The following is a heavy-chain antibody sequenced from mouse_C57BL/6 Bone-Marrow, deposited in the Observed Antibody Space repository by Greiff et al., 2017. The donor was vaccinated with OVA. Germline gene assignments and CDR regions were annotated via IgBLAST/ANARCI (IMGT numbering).Heavy chain of an antibody. J-gene: IGHJ1*03. CDR3: ARGLMVTTRDWYFDV. CDR2: SRNKANDYTT. CDR1: GFTFSDFY. D-gene: IGHD2-2*01. Sequence: EVNVVESGGGLVQSGRSLRLSCATSGFTFSDFYMEWVRQAPGKGLEWIAASRNKANDYTTEYSASVKGRFIVSRDTSQSILYLQMNALRAEDTAIYYCARGLMVTTRDWYFDVWGTGTTVTVSS. V-gene: IGHV7-1*01.